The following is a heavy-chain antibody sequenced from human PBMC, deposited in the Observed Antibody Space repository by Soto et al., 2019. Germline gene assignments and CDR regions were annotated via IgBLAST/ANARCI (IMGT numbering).Heavy chain of an antibody. V-gene: IGHV1-69*06. D-gene: IGHD1-26*01. CDR2: IIILFGTT. CDR1: GDSFKFST. J-gene: IGHJ5*02. CDR3: ASSTGSYYTWFDP. Sequence: QIQLVQSGAEVKKPGSSVRVSCKASGDSFKFSTISWVRQAPGQGLEWMGGIIILFGTTNYAQHLQDRVTITADTATTTVYMELSSLRPDDTAVYYCASSTGSYYTWFDPWGQGTWSASPQ.